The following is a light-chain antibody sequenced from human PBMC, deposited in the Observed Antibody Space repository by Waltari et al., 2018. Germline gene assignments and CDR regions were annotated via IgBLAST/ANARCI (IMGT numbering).Light chain of an antibody. CDR1: QSLLYSSNNKNY. CDR2: WAS. CDR3: QQYYSTLV. Sequence: DIVMTQSPDSLAVSLGESATIKCKSSQSLLYSSNNKNYLAWYQQKPGQPPKLLIYWASTRESGVPDRFSGSGSGTDFTLTNSSLQAEDVAIYYCQQYYSTLVFGQGTKLEIK. J-gene: IGKJ2*01. V-gene: IGKV4-1*01.